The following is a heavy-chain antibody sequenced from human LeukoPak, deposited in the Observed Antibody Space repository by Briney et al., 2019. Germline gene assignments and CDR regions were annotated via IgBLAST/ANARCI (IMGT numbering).Heavy chain of an antibody. D-gene: IGHD2-2*02. Sequence: GASVKVSCKASGYTFTSYYMHWVRQAPGQGLEWMGIINPSGGSTSYAQKFQGRVTMTRDMSTSTVYMELSSLRSEDTAVYYCARDIVVVPAAIPAHAFDIWGQGTMVTVSS. V-gene: IGHV1-46*01. CDR1: GYTFTSYY. J-gene: IGHJ3*02. CDR2: INPSGGST. CDR3: ARDIVVVPAAIPAHAFDI.